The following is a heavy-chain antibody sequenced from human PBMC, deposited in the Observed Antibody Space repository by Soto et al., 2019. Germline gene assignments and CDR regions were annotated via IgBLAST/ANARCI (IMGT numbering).Heavy chain of an antibody. D-gene: IGHD6-13*01. CDR2: IYYSGST. CDR3: ARQGLHSSSWHRYYYYGMDV. J-gene: IGHJ6*02. CDR1: GGSISSSSYY. Sequence: LETLSLTCTVSGGSISSSSYYWGWIRQPPGKGLEWIGSIYYSGSTYYNPSLKSRVTISVDTSKNQFSLKLSSVTAADTAVYYCARQGLHSSSWHRYYYYGMDVWGQGTTVTVSS. V-gene: IGHV4-39*01.